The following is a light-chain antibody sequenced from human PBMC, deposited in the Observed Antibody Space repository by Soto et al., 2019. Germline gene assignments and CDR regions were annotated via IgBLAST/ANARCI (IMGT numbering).Light chain of an antibody. CDR2: GAS. CDR3: QQSGISPWT. J-gene: IGKJ1*01. V-gene: IGKV3-20*01. Sequence: EIVLTQSPGTLSLSPGERATLSCRASQSVSSNYLAWYQQKPGQAPRPLIYGASSRATGIPDRFSGSGAGTDFTLTISRLEPEYFAVYYSQQSGISPWTFRQGTKLDIK. CDR1: QSVSSNY.